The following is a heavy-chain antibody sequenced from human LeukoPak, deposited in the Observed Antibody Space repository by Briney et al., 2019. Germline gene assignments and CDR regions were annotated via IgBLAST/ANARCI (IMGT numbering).Heavy chain of an antibody. CDR3: ARDQGSLTRSWYTGY. CDR1: GYTFTGYH. V-gene: IGHV1-2*06. CDR2: INPYSDDT. D-gene: IGHD6-13*01. Sequence: ASVKVSCKASGYTFTGYHIHWVGQAPGQGLEWMGRINPYSDDTNVAQKFQGRVTMTRDTSITTAYMDLSSLTPDDSAVYFCARDQGSLTRSWYTGYWGQGTQVTVSS. J-gene: IGHJ4*02.